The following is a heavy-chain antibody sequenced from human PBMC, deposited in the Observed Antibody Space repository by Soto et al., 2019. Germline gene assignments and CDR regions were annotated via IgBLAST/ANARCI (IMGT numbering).Heavy chain of an antibody. CDR3: AKELGYCSGGSCYSYYYYYGMDV. CDR1: GFTFSSYG. V-gene: IGHV3-30*18. D-gene: IGHD2-15*01. Sequence: GGSLRLSCAASGFTFSSYGMHWVRQAPGKGLEWVAVISYDGSNKYYADSVKGRFTISRDDSKNTLYLQMNSLRAEDTAVYYCAKELGYCSGGSCYSYYYYYGMDVWGQGTTVTVSS. CDR2: ISYDGSNK. J-gene: IGHJ6*02.